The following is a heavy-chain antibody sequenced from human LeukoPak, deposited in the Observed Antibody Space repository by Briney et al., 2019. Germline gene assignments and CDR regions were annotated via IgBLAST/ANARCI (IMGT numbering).Heavy chain of an antibody. V-gene: IGHV3-9*03. J-gene: IGHJ6*03. CDR2: ISWNSYDI. CDR1: GFTFDEYA. CDR3: AKGVGTSYHYHMDV. Sequence: GRSLRLPCAASGFTFDEYAMHWVRQPPGKGLEWVSGISWNSYDIGYADSVKGRFTISRDNAKNSLYLQMSSLRAEDMALYYCAKGVGTSYHYHMDVWGKGTTVIVSS. D-gene: IGHD1-26*01.